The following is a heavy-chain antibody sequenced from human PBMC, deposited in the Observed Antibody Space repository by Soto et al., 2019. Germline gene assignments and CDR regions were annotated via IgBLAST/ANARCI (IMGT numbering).Heavy chain of an antibody. Sequence: GGSLRLSCAASGFTFSSYSMNWVRQAPGKGLEWVSSISSSSSYIYYADSVKGRFTISRDNAKNSLYLQMNSLRAEDTAVYYCARDLQLERRDYCYGMDVWGQGTTVTVSS. CDR2: ISSSSSYI. J-gene: IGHJ6*02. V-gene: IGHV3-21*01. CDR1: GFTFSSYS. D-gene: IGHD1-1*01. CDR3: ARDLQLERRDYCYGMDV.